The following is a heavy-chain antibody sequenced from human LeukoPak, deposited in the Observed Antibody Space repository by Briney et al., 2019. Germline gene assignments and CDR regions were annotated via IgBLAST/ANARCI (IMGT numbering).Heavy chain of an antibody. CDR1: GFTFSSYA. D-gene: IGHD3-3*01. CDR2: ISGSGGST. V-gene: IGHV3-23*01. Sequence: GGSLRLSCAASGFTFSSYAMSWVRQAPGKGLEWVSAISGSGGSTYYADSVKGRFTISRDNSKNTLHLQMNSLRAEDTAVYYCAKDGTYYDFWSGYPDGAFDIWGQGTMVTVSS. J-gene: IGHJ3*02. CDR3: AKDGTYYDFWSGYPDGAFDI.